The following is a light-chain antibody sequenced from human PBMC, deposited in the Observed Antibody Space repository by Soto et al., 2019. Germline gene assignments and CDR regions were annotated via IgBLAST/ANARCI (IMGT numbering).Light chain of an antibody. Sequence: DIQMTQSPSTLSASVGDRVTITCRASQNIRDWLAWYQQKPGKAPKLLIYDASNLESGVPSRFTGSGSGTEFTLTISSLQPDDFAIYHCQQYNRYAGTFGQGTKVEIK. V-gene: IGKV1-5*01. CDR3: QQYNRYAGT. J-gene: IGKJ1*01. CDR2: DAS. CDR1: QNIRDW.